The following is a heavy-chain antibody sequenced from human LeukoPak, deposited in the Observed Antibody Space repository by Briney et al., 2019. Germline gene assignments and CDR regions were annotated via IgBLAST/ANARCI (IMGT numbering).Heavy chain of an antibody. Sequence: KASDTLSLTRALYGGSFSAYYWSWIRQPPGKGLEWIGAINHSGTTNSHPSLKSRVTISVDTSKIQCSLKLSSVTAADTAVYYCARGGFLVVRGVIIENSGYSDPFDYWGQGTLVTVSS. CDR3: ARGGFLVVRGVIIENSGYSDPFDY. D-gene: IGHD3-10*01. CDR1: GGSFSAYY. J-gene: IGHJ4*02. V-gene: IGHV4-34*01. CDR2: INHSGTT.